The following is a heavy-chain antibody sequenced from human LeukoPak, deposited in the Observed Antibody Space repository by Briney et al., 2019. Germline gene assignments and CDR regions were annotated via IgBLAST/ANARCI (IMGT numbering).Heavy chain of an antibody. CDR3: ARDRGPYMSSSH. V-gene: IGHV3-23*01. D-gene: IGHD6-6*01. CDR2: LTDSGGTT. Sequence: GGSLRLSCVASGFTFSNYAMGWVRQAPGKRPEWVSSLTDSGGTTYYVDSVKGRFAISRDNSKNTLYLHMNSLRAVDTAVYYCARDRGPYMSSSHWGQGTLVTVSS. J-gene: IGHJ4*02. CDR1: GFTFSNYA.